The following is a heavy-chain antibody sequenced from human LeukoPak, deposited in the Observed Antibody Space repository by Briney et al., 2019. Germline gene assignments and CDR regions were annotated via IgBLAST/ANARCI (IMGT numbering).Heavy chain of an antibody. CDR1: GFTFSGSA. Sequence: GGSLKLSCVASGFTFSGSAVHWVRQSSGKGLEWVGHIDKKDNLYATAYAESVKGRFTISRDDSKDTAFLHMDSLKTEDTALYYCTRDRGTYNWFDPWGQGTLVTVSS. CDR2: IDKKDNLYAT. V-gene: IGHV3-73*01. CDR3: TRDRGTYNWFDP. J-gene: IGHJ5*02. D-gene: IGHD2-15*01.